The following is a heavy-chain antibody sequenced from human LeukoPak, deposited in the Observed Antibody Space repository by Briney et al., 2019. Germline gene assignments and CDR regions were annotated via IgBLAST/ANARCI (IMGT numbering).Heavy chain of an antibody. CDR2: ITGGGET. J-gene: IGHJ4*02. CDR3: AKANWVSNADAVW. Sequence: GGSLRLSCAASGFSSSNYAMSWVRQAPARGPEWVSSITGGGETFYADSVKGRFTLSRDDSRNTVYLQLNNLRVEDTAIYYCAKANWVSNADAVWWGQGTQVTVSS. D-gene: IGHD1-1*01. CDR1: GFSSSNYA. V-gene: IGHV3-23*01.